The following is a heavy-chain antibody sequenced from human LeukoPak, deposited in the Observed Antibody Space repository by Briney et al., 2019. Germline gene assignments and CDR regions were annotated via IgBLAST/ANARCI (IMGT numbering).Heavy chain of an antibody. CDR2: IYYSGST. J-gene: IGHJ4*02. Sequence: SETLSLTCTVSGGSISSSSYYWGWIRQPPGKGLEWIGSIYYSGSTYYNPSLKSRVTISVDTSKNQFSLKLNSVTAADTAVYYCARLDIVVVPAAISYWGQGTLVTVSS. CDR3: ARLDIVVVPAAISY. V-gene: IGHV4-39*01. CDR1: GGSISSSSYY. D-gene: IGHD2-2*03.